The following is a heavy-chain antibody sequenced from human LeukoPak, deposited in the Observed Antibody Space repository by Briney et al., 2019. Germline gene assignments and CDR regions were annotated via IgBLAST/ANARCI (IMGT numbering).Heavy chain of an antibody. J-gene: IGHJ6*03. CDR2: ISSSSSYI. V-gene: IGHV3-21*01. Sequence: PGGSLRLSCAASGFTFSSYSMNWVRQAPGKGLEWVSSISSSSSYIYYADSVKGRFTISRDNAKNSLYLQMNSLRAEDTAVYYCARDPVVGALLYYYYMDVWGKGTTVIVSS. CDR1: GFTFSSYS. CDR3: ARDPVVGALLYYYYMDV. D-gene: IGHD1-26*01.